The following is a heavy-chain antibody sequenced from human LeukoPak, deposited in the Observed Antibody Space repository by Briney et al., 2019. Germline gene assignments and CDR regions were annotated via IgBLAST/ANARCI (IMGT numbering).Heavy chain of an antibody. J-gene: IGHJ4*02. CDR1: GFTVSSNY. V-gene: IGHV3-53*01. CDR3: AREEGEGFDY. Sequence: GGSLRLSCAASGFTVSSNYMSWVRQAPGKGLEWVSVIYSGGSTYYADSVRGRFTISRDNAKNSLYLQMNSLRAEDTAVYYCAREEGEGFDYWGQGTLVTVSS. D-gene: IGHD3-16*01. CDR2: IYSGGST.